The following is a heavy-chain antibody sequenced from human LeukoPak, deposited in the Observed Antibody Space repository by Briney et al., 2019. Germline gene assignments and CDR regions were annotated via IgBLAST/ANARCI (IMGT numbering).Heavy chain of an antibody. CDR1: SFTSYW. J-gene: IGHJ4*02. CDR2: IFYSGNT. CDR3: ARTLGQQLVNFDY. Sequence: SFTSYWIGWVRQMPGKGLEGIGSIFYSGNTYYNPSLQSRVTISVDTSKNQFSLKLSSVTAADTAVYYCARTLGQQLVNFDYWGQGALVTVSS. V-gene: IGHV4-39*01. D-gene: IGHD6-13*01.